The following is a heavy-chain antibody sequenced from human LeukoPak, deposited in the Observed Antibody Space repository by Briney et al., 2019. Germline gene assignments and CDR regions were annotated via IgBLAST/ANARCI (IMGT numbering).Heavy chain of an antibody. CDR3: ASHRRSIAAAAYFDH. D-gene: IGHD6-25*01. CDR2: IYSGGTP. V-gene: IGHV3-53*01. Sequence: QPGGSLRLSCVASGFTVSASYMSWVRLPAGKGLEWVSSIYSGGTPHYADSFNGRFTISRDTSKNTLYLQMNSLRVDDTAIYYCASHRRSIAAAAYFDHWGQGTRVTVSS. J-gene: IGHJ4*02. CDR1: GFTVSASY.